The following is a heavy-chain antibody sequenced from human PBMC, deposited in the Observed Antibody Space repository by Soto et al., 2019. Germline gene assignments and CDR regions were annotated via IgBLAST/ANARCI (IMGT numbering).Heavy chain of an antibody. CDR3: AKLQSGYSGYVQYYYGMDV. J-gene: IGHJ6*02. CDR2: ISGSGGRT. V-gene: IGHV3-23*01. CDR1: GFTFSNYA. D-gene: IGHD5-12*01. Sequence: PGGSLRLSCAASGFTFSNYAMSWVRQAPGKGLEWVSGISGSGGRTNYADSVKGRFTISRDNSKNTLYLQMNGLRAEDTAAYYCAKLQSGYSGYVQYYYGMDVWGQGTTVTVSS.